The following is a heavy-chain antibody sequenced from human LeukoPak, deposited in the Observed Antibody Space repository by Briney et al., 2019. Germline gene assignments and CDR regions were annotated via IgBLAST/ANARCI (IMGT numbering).Heavy chain of an antibody. V-gene: IGHV3-66*01. D-gene: IGHD6-19*01. CDR1: GFTVSSNY. Sequence: GGSLRLSCAASGFTVSSNYMSWVRQAPGKGLEWVSLIYSAGTTYYADSVRGRFTISRDNSKNTLYLQMNSLRAEDTAVYYCARGYTSGSFDYWGQGTLVTVSS. J-gene: IGHJ4*02. CDR3: ARGYTSGSFDY. CDR2: IYSAGTT.